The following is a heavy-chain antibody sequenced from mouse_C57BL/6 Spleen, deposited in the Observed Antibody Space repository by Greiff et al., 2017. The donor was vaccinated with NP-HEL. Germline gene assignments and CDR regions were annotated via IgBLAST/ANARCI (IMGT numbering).Heavy chain of an antibody. Sequence: EVHLVESGGGLVQPGGSLSLSCAASGFTFTDYYMSWVRQPPGKALEWLGFIRNKANGYTTEYSASVKGRFTISRDNSQSILYLQMNALRAEDSATYYCARLDGYFDVWGTGTTVTVSS. V-gene: IGHV7-3*01. CDR1: GFTFTDYY. CDR2: IRNKANGYTT. J-gene: IGHJ1*03. CDR3: ARLDGYFDV.